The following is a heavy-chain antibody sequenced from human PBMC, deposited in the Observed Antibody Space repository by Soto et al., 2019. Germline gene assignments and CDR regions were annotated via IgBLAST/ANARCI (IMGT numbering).Heavy chain of an antibody. CDR1: GYSFTSYW. D-gene: IGHD3-22*01. Sequence: GESLKISCKGSGYSFTSYWITWVRRMPGKGLEWTGRIDPSDSYINYSPSFQGHVTISADKSISTAYLQWSSLKASDTAMYYCARVSGYPNYYGMDVWGQGTTVTVSS. V-gene: IGHV5-10-1*01. J-gene: IGHJ6*02. CDR2: IDPSDSYI. CDR3: ARVSGYPNYYGMDV.